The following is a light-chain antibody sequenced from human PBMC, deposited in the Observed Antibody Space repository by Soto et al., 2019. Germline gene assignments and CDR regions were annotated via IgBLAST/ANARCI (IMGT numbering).Light chain of an antibody. V-gene: IGLV2-11*01. CDR2: SVT. J-gene: IGLJ1*01. CDR1: SSDVGGRNY. CDR3: CSYAGSYTYV. Sequence: QSALTQPRSVSGSPGQSVTISCTGTSSDVGGRNYVSWYQQYPGKAPKLMISSVTKRPSGVPDRFSGSKSGNTASLTISGLQAEDEADYYCCSYAGSYTYVFGTGTKVTVL.